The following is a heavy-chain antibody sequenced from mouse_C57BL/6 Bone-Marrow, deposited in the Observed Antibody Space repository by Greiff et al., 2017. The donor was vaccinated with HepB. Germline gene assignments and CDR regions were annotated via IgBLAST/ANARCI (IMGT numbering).Heavy chain of an antibody. Sequence: VQLQQSGAELARPGASVKLSCKASGYTFTSYGISWVKQRTGQGLEWIGEIYPRSGNTYYNEKFKGKATLTADKSSSTAYMELRSLTSEDSAVYFCARYLLLRAVARDYCDYWGQGTTLTVSS. CDR1: GYTFTSYG. CDR3: ARYLLLRAVARDYCDY. V-gene: IGHV1-81*01. CDR2: IYPRSGNT. D-gene: IGHD1-1*01. J-gene: IGHJ2*01.